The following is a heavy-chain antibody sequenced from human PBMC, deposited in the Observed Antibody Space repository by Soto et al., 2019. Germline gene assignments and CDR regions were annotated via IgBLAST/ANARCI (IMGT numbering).Heavy chain of an antibody. CDR3: ARLCVAFTAFDY. D-gene: IGHD2-21*02. J-gene: IGHJ4*02. CDR2: IYYSGSS. CDR1: GGSINSGDYY. Sequence: PSETLSLPCTVSGGSINSGDYYWSWIRQPPGKGREWIGYIYYSGSSYYNPSLKSRVTISVDTSKNQFSLKMSSVTAADTDVYYCARLCVAFTAFDYWGQGTLVTVAS. V-gene: IGHV4-30-4*01.